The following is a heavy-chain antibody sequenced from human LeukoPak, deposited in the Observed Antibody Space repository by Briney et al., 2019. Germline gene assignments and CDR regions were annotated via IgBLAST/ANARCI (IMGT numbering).Heavy chain of an antibody. Sequence: GGSLRLSCAASGFTFSSYGMHWVRQAPGKGLEWVAVISYDGSNKYYADPVKGRFTISRDNSKNTLYLQMNSLRAEDTAVYYCAKPALPSQDAFDIWGQGTMVTVSS. CDR1: GFTFSSYG. CDR2: ISYDGSNK. V-gene: IGHV3-30*18. J-gene: IGHJ3*02. CDR3: AKPALPSQDAFDI. D-gene: IGHD2-2*01.